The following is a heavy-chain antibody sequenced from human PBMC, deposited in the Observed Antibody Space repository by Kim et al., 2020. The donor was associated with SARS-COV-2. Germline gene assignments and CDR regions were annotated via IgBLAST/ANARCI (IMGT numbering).Heavy chain of an antibody. Sequence: GGSLRLSCAASGFTFSSYSMNWVRQAPGKGLEWVSSISSSSYIYYADSVKGRFTISRDNAKNSLYLQMNSLRAEDTAVYYCARDRGGRYFDWLLYYFDYWGQGTLVTVSS. CDR1: GFTFSSYS. V-gene: IGHV3-21*01. CDR3: ARDRGGRYFDWLLYYFDY. J-gene: IGHJ4*02. CDR2: ISSSSYI. D-gene: IGHD3-9*01.